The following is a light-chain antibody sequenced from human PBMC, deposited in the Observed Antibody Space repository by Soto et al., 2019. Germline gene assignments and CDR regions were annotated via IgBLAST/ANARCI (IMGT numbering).Light chain of an antibody. CDR1: SSDVGGSNF. CDR3: SSYTSSSTLV. CDR2: DVA. V-gene: IGLV2-14*03. J-gene: IGLJ2*01. Sequence: QSALAQPASVSDSPGQSITISCTGTSSDVGGSNFVSWYQQHPGKPPKLIIYDVANRPSGVSNRFSGSKSGSTASLIISRLQTEDEADYYCSSYTSSSTLVFGGGTKVTVL.